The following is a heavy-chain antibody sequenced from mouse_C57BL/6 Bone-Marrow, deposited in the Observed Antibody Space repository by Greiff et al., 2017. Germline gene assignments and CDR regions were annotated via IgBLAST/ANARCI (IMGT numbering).Heavy chain of an antibody. CDR1: GYTFTDYY. Sequence: EVQLQQSGPELVKPGASVKISCKASGYTFTDYYMNWVKQSPGKSLEWIGDINPNNGGTSYNQKFKGKATLTVDKSSSTAYMELRSLTSEDSAVYYCARNDYYGSSSPYYFDYWGQGNALTVTA. D-gene: IGHD1-1*01. J-gene: IGHJ2*01. CDR3: ARNDYYGSSSPYYFDY. CDR2: INPNNGGT. V-gene: IGHV1-26*01.